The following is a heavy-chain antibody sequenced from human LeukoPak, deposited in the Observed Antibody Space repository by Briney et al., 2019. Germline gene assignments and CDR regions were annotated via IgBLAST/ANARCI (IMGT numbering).Heavy chain of an antibody. CDR1: GGSISSSSYY. Sequence: SETLSLTCTVSGGSISSSSYYWGWIRQPPGKGLEWIGSIYYSGSTYYNPSLKSRVTISVDTSKNQFSLKLSSVTAADTAVYYCARNYIVVVPAARLSYYYYYMDVWGKGTTVTVSS. CDR3: ARNYIVVVPAARLSYYYYYMDV. V-gene: IGHV4-39*01. J-gene: IGHJ6*03. CDR2: IYYSGST. D-gene: IGHD2-2*01.